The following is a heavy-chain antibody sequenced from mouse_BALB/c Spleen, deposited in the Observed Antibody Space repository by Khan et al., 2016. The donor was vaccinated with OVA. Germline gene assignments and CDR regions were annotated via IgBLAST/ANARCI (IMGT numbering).Heavy chain of an antibody. CDR2: ISYSGST. J-gene: IGHJ3*01. V-gene: IGHV3-2*02. Sequence: EVQLVESGPGLVKPSQSLSLTCTVTGYSITSDYAWNWIRQFPGNKLEWMGYISYSGSTSYNPSLKSRISITRDTSKNQFFLQLNSVTTEDTATDYCARRGNYAGRFAYWGQGTLVTVSA. D-gene: IGHD2-1*01. CDR1: GYSITSDYA. CDR3: ARRGNYAGRFAY.